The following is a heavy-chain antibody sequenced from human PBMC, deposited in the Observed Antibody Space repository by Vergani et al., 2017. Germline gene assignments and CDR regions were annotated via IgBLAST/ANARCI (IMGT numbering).Heavy chain of an antibody. CDR1: GGTFSSYT. CDR3: ARDDWYNWNDGFDY. CDR2: IIPILGIA. Sequence: QVQLVQSGAEVKKPGSSVKVSCKASGGTFSSYTISWVRQAPGQGLEWMGRIIPILGIANYAQKFQGRVTITADKSTSTAYMELSSLRSEDTAVYYCARDDWYNWNDGFDYWGQGTLVTVSS. J-gene: IGHJ4*02. V-gene: IGHV1-69*08. D-gene: IGHD1-20*01.